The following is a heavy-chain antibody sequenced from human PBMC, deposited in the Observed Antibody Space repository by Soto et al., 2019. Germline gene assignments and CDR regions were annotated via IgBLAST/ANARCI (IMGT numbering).Heavy chain of an antibody. CDR3: ATDYSNNRGFDYYYMDV. J-gene: IGHJ6*03. V-gene: IGHV1-24*01. D-gene: IGHD4-4*01. CDR1: GYTLTELS. Sequence: ASVKVSCKVSGYTLTELSMHWVRQAPGKGLEWMGGFDPEDGETIYAQKFQGRVTMTEDTSTDTAYMELSSLRSEDTAVYYCATDYSNNRGFDYYYMDVWGKGTTVTVSS. CDR2: FDPEDGET.